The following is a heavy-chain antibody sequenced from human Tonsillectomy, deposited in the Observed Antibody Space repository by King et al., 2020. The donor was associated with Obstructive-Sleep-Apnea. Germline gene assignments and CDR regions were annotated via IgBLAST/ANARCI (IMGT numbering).Heavy chain of an antibody. CDR1: GGSISSGGYY. D-gene: IGHD1-26*01. V-gene: IGHV4-31*03. Sequence: VQLQESGPGLVKPSQTLSLTCTVSGGSISSGGYYWSWIRQHPGKGLEWIGYIYYSGSTYYNPSLKSRITISVDTSKNQLSLKLSSGTAADTAVYYCARAGSWETGPDFDYWGQGTLVTVSS. CDR2: IYYSGST. J-gene: IGHJ4*02. CDR3: ARAGSWETGPDFDY.